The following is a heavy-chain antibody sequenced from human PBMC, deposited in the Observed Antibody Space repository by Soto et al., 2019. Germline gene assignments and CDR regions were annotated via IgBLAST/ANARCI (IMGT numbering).Heavy chain of an antibody. CDR1: NYTFTSYG. V-gene: IGHV1-18*04. CDR3: ARGKDHFWHSYSWCFDY. CDR2: ISGYNGNT. D-gene: IGHD4-4*01. J-gene: IGHJ4*02. Sequence: QVQLVQSGAEVKKPGASVKVSCKTSNYTFTSYGITWVRQAPGQGLEWMGWISGYNGNTKYAEKLQGRVTMTKDVATSTAYMELWNLRSDDTAVYYFARGKDHFWHSYSWCFDYWGQGTLVTVSS.